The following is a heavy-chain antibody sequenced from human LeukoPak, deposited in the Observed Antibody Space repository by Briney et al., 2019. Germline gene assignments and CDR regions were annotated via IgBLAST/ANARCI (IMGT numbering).Heavy chain of an antibody. J-gene: IGHJ4*02. D-gene: IGHD6-19*01. CDR1: GGSISSYY. CDR2: IYTSGST. CDR3: AGIAVAGLVGY. V-gene: IGHV4-4*07. Sequence: SQTLSLTCTVSGGSISSYYWSWIRQPAGKGLEWIGRIYTSGSTNYNPSLKSRVTMSVDTSKNQFSLKLSSVTAADTAVYYCAGIAVAGLVGYWGQGTLVTVSS.